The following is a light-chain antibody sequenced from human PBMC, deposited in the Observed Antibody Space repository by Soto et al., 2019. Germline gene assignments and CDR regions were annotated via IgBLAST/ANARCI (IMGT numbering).Light chain of an antibody. J-gene: IGKJ1*01. CDR1: QSVSSKY. Sequence: EIVLTQSPGTLSLSPGERATLSCRASQSVSSKYLAWYQHKPGQAPRLVIYGASSRTTGLPDRFSGSGSGTDFTLTISRLEPEDFAFYYCHHYGSSFGQGTKVDIK. CDR2: GAS. CDR3: HHYGSS. V-gene: IGKV3-20*01.